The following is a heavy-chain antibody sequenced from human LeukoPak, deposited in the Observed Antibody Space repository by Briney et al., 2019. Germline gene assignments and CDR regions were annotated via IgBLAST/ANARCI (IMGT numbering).Heavy chain of an antibody. CDR3: ARDYYDSSGHQGDY. CDR1: GFTVSSNY. J-gene: IGHJ4*02. CDR2: IYSGGST. D-gene: IGHD3-22*01. Sequence: GGSLRLSCAASGFTVSSNYMSWVRQAPGKGLEWVSVIYSGGSTYYADSVKGRFTISRDNSKNTLYLQMNSLRAEDTAVYYCARDYYDSSGHQGDYWGQGTLVTVSS. V-gene: IGHV3-66*01.